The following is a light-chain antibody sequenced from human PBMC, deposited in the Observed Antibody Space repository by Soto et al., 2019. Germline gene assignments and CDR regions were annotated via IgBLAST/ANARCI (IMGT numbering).Light chain of an antibody. CDR3: QHYNSYSEA. V-gene: IGKV1-5*03. J-gene: IGKJ1*01. CDR1: QTISSW. Sequence: IQMAQAPSARSAFVGGRCSITGRASQTISSWLAWYQQKPGKAPKLLIYKASTLKSGVPSRFSGSGSATEFTLTISRLQPDDFATYYCQHYNSYSEAFGQGTKVENK. CDR2: KAS.